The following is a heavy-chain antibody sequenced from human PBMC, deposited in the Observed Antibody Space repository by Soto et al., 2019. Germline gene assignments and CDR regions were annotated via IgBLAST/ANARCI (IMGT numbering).Heavy chain of an antibody. CDR3: ARGRDYYDSSGSLGWFDP. V-gene: IGHV4-31*03. CDR2: IYYSGST. D-gene: IGHD3-22*01. J-gene: IGHJ5*02. Sequence: PSETLSLTCTVSGGSISSGGYYWSGIRQHPGKGLEWIGYIYYSGSTYYNPSLKSRVTISVDTSKNQFSLKLSSVTAADTAVYYCARGRDYYDSSGSLGWFDPWGQGTLVTVSS. CDR1: GGSISSGGYY.